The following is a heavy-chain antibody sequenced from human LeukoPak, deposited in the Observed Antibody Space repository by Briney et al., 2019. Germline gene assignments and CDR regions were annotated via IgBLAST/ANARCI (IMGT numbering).Heavy chain of an antibody. CDR1: GYTFTGYY. J-gene: IGHJ4*02. Sequence: ASVKVSCKASGYTFTGYYMHWVRQAPGQGLEWMGWINPNSGGTNYAQKFQGRVTMTRDTSISTAYMELSRLRSDDTAVYYCARATGGYYDYFDYWGQGTLVTVSP. V-gene: IGHV1-2*02. CDR3: ARATGGYYDYFDY. D-gene: IGHD3-22*01. CDR2: INPNSGGT.